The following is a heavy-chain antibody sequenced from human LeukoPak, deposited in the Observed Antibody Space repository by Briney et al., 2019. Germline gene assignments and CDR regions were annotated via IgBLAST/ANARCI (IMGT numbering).Heavy chain of an antibody. D-gene: IGHD6-19*01. CDR3: AKGHVSSGWFFDY. CDR2: ISGSGGST. J-gene: IGHJ4*02. V-gene: IGHV3-23*01. CDR1: GFTFSSYA. Sequence: GGSLRLSCAASGFTFSSYAMSWVCQAPGKGLEWVSAISGSGGSTYYADSVKGRFTISRDNSKNTLYLQMNSLRAEDTAVYYCAKGHVSSGWFFDYWGQGTLVTVSS.